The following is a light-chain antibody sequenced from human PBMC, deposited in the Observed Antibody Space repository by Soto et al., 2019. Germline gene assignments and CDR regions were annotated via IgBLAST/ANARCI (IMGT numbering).Light chain of an antibody. CDR1: QSVSSD. J-gene: IGKJ1*01. CDR3: QQYNNWPRT. V-gene: IGKV3-15*01. Sequence: ELVMTQSPATLSVSPGERATLSCRASQSVSSDLAWYHQKHGQAPRLLIYGASTRATGIPARFSGSGSGTELTITINSLQSEDFEVYYCQQYNNWPRTFGQGTKVDIK. CDR2: GAS.